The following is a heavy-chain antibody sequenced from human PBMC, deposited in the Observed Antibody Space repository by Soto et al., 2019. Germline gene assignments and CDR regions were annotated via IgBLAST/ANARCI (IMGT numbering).Heavy chain of an antibody. CDR3: AKGGITLVRGSFDY. Sequence: GGSLRLSCAVSGFSLSNYAMSWVRQAPGKGLEWVSAISGSGSNTYYIDSVKGRFTIPRDRSKTTLFLQMNNLRAEDTAVYYCAKGGITLVRGSFDYWGQGALVTVSS. V-gene: IGHV3-23*01. CDR2: ISGSGSNT. CDR1: GFSLSNYA. J-gene: IGHJ4*02. D-gene: IGHD3-10*01.